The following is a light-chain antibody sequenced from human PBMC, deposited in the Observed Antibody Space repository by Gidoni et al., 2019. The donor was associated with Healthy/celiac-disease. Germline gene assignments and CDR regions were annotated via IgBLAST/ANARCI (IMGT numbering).Light chain of an antibody. V-gene: IGKV1D-8*01. CDR3: QQYYSFPRT. J-gene: IGKJ2*02. Sequence: VIWMTQSPSLLSASTGDRVTISCRMSQGISSYLAWYQQKPGKAPELLIYAASTLQSGSGTDFTLTISCLQSEDFATYYCQQYYSFPRTFGQGTKLEIK. CDR1: QGISSY. CDR2: AAS.